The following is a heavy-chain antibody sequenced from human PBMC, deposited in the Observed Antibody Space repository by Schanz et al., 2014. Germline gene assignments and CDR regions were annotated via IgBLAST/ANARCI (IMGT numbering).Heavy chain of an antibody. CDR3: AKVGQYSGRLGAFDI. CDR2: ITDSGGST. V-gene: IGHV3-23*01. D-gene: IGHD1-26*01. CDR1: GFTFSSYA. J-gene: IGHJ3*02. Sequence: EVQLLESGGGLVQPGGSLRLSCAASGFTFSSYAMSWVRQAPGKGLEWVSAITDSGGSTYYADSVKGRFTISRDNSKNTLYLQMNSLRAEDSAVYYCAKVGQYSGRLGAFDIWGQGTMVTVSS.